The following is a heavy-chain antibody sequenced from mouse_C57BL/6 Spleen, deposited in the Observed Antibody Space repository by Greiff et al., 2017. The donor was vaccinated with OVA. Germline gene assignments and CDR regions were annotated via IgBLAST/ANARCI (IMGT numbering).Heavy chain of an antibody. D-gene: IGHD2-4*01. CDR3: ARSPYDYDVGAMDY. V-gene: IGHV2-2*01. Sequence: VQVVESGPGLVQPSQRLSITCTVSGFSLTSYGVHWVRQSPGKGLEWLGVIWSGGSTDYNAAFISRLSISKDNSKSQVFFKMNSLQADDTAIYYGARSPYDYDVGAMDYWGQGTSVTVSS. CDR1: GFSLTSYG. CDR2: IWSGGST. J-gene: IGHJ4*01.